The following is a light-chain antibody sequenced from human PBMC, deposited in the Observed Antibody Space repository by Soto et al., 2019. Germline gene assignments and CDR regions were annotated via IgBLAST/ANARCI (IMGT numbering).Light chain of an antibody. J-gene: IGKJ5*01. CDR3: QQYGSSPQT. CDR2: GAS. V-gene: IGKV3-20*01. Sequence: EIVLTQPRVTLSLSPGARAALYCRASQSVINNYLAWYQQKPGQAPRHLIYGASIRATGIPDRFSGSGSGTDFTLTISRLEPEDFAVYYCQQYGSSPQTFGQGTRLEIK. CDR1: QSVINNY.